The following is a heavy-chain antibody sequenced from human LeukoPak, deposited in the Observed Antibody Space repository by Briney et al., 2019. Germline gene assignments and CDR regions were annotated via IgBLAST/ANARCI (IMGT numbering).Heavy chain of an antibody. CDR2: IIPIFGTA. V-gene: IGHV1-69*05. D-gene: IGHD1-7*01. Sequence: SVKVSCKASGGTFSSSAIIWVRQAPGQGLEWMGGIIPIFGTASYAQKFQGRVTMTTDESTSTAYMDLSNLRFEDTAVYYCGRDETGTTGKGDYWGQGTLVTVSS. J-gene: IGHJ4*02. CDR1: GGTFSSSA. CDR3: GRDETGTTGKGDY.